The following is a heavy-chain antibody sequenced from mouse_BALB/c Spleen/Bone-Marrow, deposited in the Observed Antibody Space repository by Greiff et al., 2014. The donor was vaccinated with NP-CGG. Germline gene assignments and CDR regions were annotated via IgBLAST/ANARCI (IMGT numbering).Heavy chain of an antibody. CDR3: ARNTAATGDMDY. CDR1: GFSFTNYG. Sequence: QVQLQQSGPGLVAPSPTLSITCTASGFSFTNYGVHWVRQPPGKGLEWLGVIWADGSTNYNSALMSRLNISKDNSKSQVFFKMNSLQTDDTAMYYGARNTAATGDMDYWGQGTSVTVSS. CDR2: IWADGST. V-gene: IGHV2-9*02. J-gene: IGHJ4*01. D-gene: IGHD1-2*01.